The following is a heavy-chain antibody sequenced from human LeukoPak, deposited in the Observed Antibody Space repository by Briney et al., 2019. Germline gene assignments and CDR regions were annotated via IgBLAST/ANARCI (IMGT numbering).Heavy chain of an antibody. J-gene: IGHJ5*02. CDR1: GGTFSSYA. CDR3: ARDKGSDGFYSWFDP. CDR2: IIPIFGTA. V-gene: IGHV1-69*05. Sequence: GASVKVSCKASGGTFSSYAISWVRQAPGQGLEWMGGIIPIFGTANYAQKFQGRATITTDESTSTAYMELSSLRSEDTAVYYCARDKGSDGFYSWFDPWGQGTLVTVPS. D-gene: IGHD2-15*01.